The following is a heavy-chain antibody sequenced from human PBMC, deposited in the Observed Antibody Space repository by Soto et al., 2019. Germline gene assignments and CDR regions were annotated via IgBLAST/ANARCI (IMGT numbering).Heavy chain of an antibody. CDR3: ARDVDADFRTDFDY. CDR1: GFTFSSCA. Sequence: GGSLRLSCAASGFTFSSCAMGWVRQAPGKGLEWVSDIIDSGGSTYYAASARGRFTISRDNAENSVYLEMDSLRAEDTALYYCARDVDADFRTDFDYWGRGTLVTVSS. D-gene: IGHD4-17*01. V-gene: IGHV3-23*01. CDR2: IIDSGGST. J-gene: IGHJ4*02.